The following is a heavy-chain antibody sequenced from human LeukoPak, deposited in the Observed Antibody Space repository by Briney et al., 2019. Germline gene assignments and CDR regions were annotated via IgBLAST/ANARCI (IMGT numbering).Heavy chain of an antibody. D-gene: IGHD3-10*01. CDR2: IYHSGST. CDR3: ARERITMVRGVKNWYSDL. Sequence: PSQTLSLTCAVSGGSISSGGYSWSWIRQPPGKGLEWIGYIYHSGSTYYNPSLKSRVTISVDRSKNQFSLKLSSVTAADTAVYYCARERITMVRGVKNWYSDLWGRGTLVTVSS. J-gene: IGHJ2*01. V-gene: IGHV4-30-2*01. CDR1: GGSISSGGYS.